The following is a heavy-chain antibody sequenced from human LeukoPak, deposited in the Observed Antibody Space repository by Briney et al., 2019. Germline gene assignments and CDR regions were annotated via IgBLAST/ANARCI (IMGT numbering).Heavy chain of an antibody. CDR1: GYSFASYG. D-gene: IGHD2-2*01. J-gene: IGHJ5*02. CDR2: ISGSTGNT. CDR3: ARVGRDCSSINCYWEDWFDP. Sequence: ASVKVSCKASGYSFASYGITWVREAPGQGPEWMGWISGSTGNTHYAQNVQGRVTMTTDTATSTAYMELRSLGSDDTAVYYCARVGRDCSSINCYWEDWFDPWGQGTLVIASS. V-gene: IGHV1-18*04.